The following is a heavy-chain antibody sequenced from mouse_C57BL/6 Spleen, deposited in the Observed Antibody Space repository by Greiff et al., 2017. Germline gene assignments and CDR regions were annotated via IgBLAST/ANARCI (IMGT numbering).Heavy chain of an antibody. V-gene: IGHV14-2*01. CDR2: IDPEDGET. CDR1: GFNIKDYY. Sequence: LVESGAELVKPGASVKLSCTASGFNIKDYYMHWVKQRTEQGLEWIGRIDPEDGETKYAPKFQGKATITADTSSNTAYLQLSSLTSEDTAVYYCASNYGSSYWYFDVWGTGTTVTVSS. D-gene: IGHD1-1*01. CDR3: ASNYGSSYWYFDV. J-gene: IGHJ1*03.